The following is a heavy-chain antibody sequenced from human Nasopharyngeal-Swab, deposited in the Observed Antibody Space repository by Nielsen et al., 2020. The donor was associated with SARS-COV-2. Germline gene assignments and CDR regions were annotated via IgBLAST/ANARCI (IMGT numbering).Heavy chain of an antibody. CDR1: GGTFSSYA. CDR2: IIPILGIA. J-gene: IGHJ6*02. CDR3: ARVKSPGYSSSWYRDYYGMDV. D-gene: IGHD6-13*01. Sequence: SVKVSCKASGGTFSSYAISWVRRAPGQGLEWMGRIIPILGIANYAQKFQGRVTITADKSTSTAYMELSSLRSEDTAVYYCARVKSPGYSSSWYRDYYGMDVWGQGTTVTVSS. V-gene: IGHV1-69*04.